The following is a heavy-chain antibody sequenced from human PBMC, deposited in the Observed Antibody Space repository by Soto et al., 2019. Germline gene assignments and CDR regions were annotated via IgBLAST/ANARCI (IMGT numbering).Heavy chain of an antibody. CDR3: ASRGASSGYYDY. CDR2: ISVYNGKT. J-gene: IGHJ4*02. Sequence: PGQGLEWMGWISVYNGKTQYAQKFQGRLTMTTDTSTSTAYMELRSLRSDDTAVYYCASRGASSGYYDYWGLGTLVTVSS. D-gene: IGHD2-2*01. V-gene: IGHV1-18*01.